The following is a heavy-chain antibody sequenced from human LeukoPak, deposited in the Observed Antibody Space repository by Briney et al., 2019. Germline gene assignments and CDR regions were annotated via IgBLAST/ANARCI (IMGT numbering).Heavy chain of an antibody. CDR1: GYTFTSYD. CDR3: ARVGTDYGDFYGMDV. Sequence: ASVKVSCKASGYTFTSYDINWVRQATGQGLEWMGWMNPNSGNTGYAQKFQGRVTMTRNTSISTAYMELSSLRSEDTAVYYCARVGTDYGDFYGMDVWGQGTTVTVSS. J-gene: IGHJ6*02. CDR2: MNPNSGNT. D-gene: IGHD4-17*01. V-gene: IGHV1-8*01.